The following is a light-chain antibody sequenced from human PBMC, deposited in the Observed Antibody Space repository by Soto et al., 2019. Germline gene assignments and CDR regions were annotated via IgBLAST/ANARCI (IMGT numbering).Light chain of an antibody. V-gene: IGLV1-51*01. CDR2: DNN. CDR3: GTWDSSLSDVA. Sequence: QSVLTQPPSVSTAPGQKVTISCSGSSSNIGNNYVSWYQQLPGTSPKLLIYDNNKRPSGIPDRFSGSKSGTSATLRITGLQTGDEADYYCGTWDSSLSDVAFGGGTKLIVL. CDR1: SSNIGNNY. J-gene: IGLJ2*01.